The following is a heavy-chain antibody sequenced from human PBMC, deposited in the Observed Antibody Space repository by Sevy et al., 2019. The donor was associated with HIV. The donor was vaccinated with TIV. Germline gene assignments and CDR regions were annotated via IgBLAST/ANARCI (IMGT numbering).Heavy chain of an antibody. V-gene: IGHV3-66*01. Sequence: GGSLRLACAASGFTVSSDYMTWVRRAPGKGLEWVSVIYSGGTTYYADSVKGRFTISRDNSKNTVYLQMNSLRAEDTAVHYCARESSSTWQAGYYGMAVWGQGTTVTVSS. D-gene: IGHD6-13*01. CDR2: IYSGGTT. CDR1: GFTVSSDY. CDR3: ARESSSTWQAGYYGMAV. J-gene: IGHJ6*02.